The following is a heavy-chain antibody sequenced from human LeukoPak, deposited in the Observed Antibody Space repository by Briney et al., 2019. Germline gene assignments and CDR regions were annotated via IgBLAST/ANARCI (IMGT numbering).Heavy chain of an antibody. CDR2: ISGSGGST. V-gene: IGHV3-23*01. CDR3: AKGRVGYYGSGTFDP. CDR1: GFTLSSYG. J-gene: IGHJ5*02. D-gene: IGHD3-10*01. Sequence: PGGSLRRSCAASGFTLSSYGMSWVRQAPGKGLEWISAISGSGGSTYYADSVKGRFTISRDNSKNTLYLQMNSLRAEDTAVYYCAKGRVGYYGSGTFDPWGQGTLVTVSS.